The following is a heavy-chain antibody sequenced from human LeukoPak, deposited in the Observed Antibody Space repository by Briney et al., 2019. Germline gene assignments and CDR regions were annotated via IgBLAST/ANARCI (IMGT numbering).Heavy chain of an antibody. CDR2: IKQDGSEK. V-gene: IGHV3-7*01. J-gene: IGHJ4*02. D-gene: IGHD6-13*01. CDR1: GFTFSSYW. CDR3: ARGYSSSWYLD. Sequence: GGSLRLSCAASGFTFSSYWMSWVRQAPGKGLEWVANIKQDGSEKYYVDSVKGRFTISGDNAKKSLSLQMNSLRADDTAVYYCARGYSSSWYLDWGQGTLVTVSS.